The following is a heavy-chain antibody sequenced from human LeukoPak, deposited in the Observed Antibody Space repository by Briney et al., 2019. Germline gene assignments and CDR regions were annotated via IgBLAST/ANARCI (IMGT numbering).Heavy chain of an antibody. CDR3: ARVAVARLAYFDY. V-gene: IGHV4-4*02. CDR1: GGPISSSNW. J-gene: IGHJ4*02. D-gene: IGHD6-19*01. Sequence: SGTLSLTCAVSGGPISSSNWWSWVRQPPGKGLEWIGEIYHSGSTNYNPSLKSRVTISVDKSKNQFSLKLSSVTAADTAMYYCARVAVARLAYFDYWGQGTLVTVSS. CDR2: IYHSGST.